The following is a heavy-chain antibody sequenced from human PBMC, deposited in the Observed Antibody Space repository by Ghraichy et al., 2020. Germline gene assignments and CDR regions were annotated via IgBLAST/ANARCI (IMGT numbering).Heavy chain of an antibody. V-gene: IGHV3-23*01. CDR3: AKRHYYASVTYYS. CDR2: ISGSGGSA. CDR1: GFDFNNYD. D-gene: IGHD3-10*01. Sequence: GGSLRLSCVASGFDFNNYDMTWVRQAPGKGLEWVSGISGSGGSADYADSVKGRFTISRDNSKNTLYLQMNNPRAEDTAVYYCAKRHYYASVTYYSWGPGTLVTVSS. J-gene: IGHJ4*02.